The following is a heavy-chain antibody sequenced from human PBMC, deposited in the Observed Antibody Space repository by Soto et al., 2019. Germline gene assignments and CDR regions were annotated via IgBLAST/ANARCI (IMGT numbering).Heavy chain of an antibody. Sequence: ASVKVSCKASGYTFTSYGISWVRQAPGQGLEWMGWISAYNGNTNYAQKLQGRVTMTTDTSTSTAYMELRSLRSDDTAVYYCARGLNCTNGVCYTQTFVYWGQGTLVTVSS. CDR1: GYTFTSYG. CDR3: ARGLNCTNGVCYTQTFVY. J-gene: IGHJ4*02. CDR2: ISAYNGNT. V-gene: IGHV1-18*01. D-gene: IGHD2-8*01.